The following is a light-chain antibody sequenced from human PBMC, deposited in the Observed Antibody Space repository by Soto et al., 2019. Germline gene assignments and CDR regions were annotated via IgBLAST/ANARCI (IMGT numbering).Light chain of an antibody. CDR3: QQYTSSPFT. J-gene: IGKJ3*01. V-gene: IGKV3-15*01. Sequence: EIVMTQSPATLSVSPGERATLSCRASQSVTSNLAWYQQKPGQAPRLLMYGVSTRATGIPARFGGSGSATEFTLTISSLQSEDFAVYYCQQYTSSPFTFGPGTKVDIK. CDR2: GVS. CDR1: QSVTSN.